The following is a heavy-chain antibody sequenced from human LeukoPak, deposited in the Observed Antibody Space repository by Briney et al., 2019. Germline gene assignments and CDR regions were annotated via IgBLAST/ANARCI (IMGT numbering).Heavy chain of an antibody. V-gene: IGHV1-2*02. D-gene: IGHD3-10*01. CDR2: INPNNGGT. J-gene: IGHJ4*02. CDR1: GYTFTGYY. Sequence: ASVKVSCKASGYTFTGYYMQWVRQAPGQGLEWMGWINPNNGGTNYAQKFQGRVTMTRDTSISTAYMELSRLRSDDTAVYYCARGGYYGSGSLGAPFDYWGQGTLVTVSS. CDR3: ARGGYYGSGSLGAPFDY.